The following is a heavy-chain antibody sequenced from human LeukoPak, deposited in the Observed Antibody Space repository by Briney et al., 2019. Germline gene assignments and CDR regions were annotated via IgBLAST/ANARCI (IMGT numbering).Heavy chain of an antibody. CDR3: ARLYDFWSGYYFDY. CDR1: GGSISSYY. J-gene: IGHJ4*02. Sequence: PSETLSLTCTVSGGSISSYYWSWIRQPPGQGLEWMGYIYDSGSTNYNPSPQSRVAISVDTSKNQFSLKLRSVTAADTAVYYCARLYDFWSGYYFDYWGQGTLVTVSS. D-gene: IGHD3-3*01. V-gene: IGHV4-59*01. CDR2: IYDSGST.